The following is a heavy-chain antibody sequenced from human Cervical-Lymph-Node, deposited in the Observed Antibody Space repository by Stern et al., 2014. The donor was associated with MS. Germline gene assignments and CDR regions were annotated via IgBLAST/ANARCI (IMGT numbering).Heavy chain of an antibody. Sequence: EVQLVESGGNLVRPGGSRRLSCAVSGFTVTNNYMSWVRQAPGKGLEWVSVIYSGGDTYYADSVKGRFTISRDKSKNTLYLQMNSLTEEDTAVYYCVRGTDMDVWGQGTTVTVSS. CDR1: GFTVTNNY. V-gene: IGHV3-66*01. CDR3: VRGTDMDV. CDR2: IYSGGDT. J-gene: IGHJ6*02.